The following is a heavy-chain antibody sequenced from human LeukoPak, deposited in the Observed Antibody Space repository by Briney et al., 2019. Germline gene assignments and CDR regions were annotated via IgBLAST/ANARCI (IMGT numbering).Heavy chain of an antibody. Sequence: ASVKVSCKASGDTFSSYAIIWVRQAPGQGLEWMGRIIPIFGIANYAQKFQGRVTITADKSTSTAYMELSSLRSEDTAVYYCARRDRTGNAFDIWGQGPMVTVSS. V-gene: IGHV1-69*04. CDR2: IIPIFGIA. J-gene: IGHJ3*02. D-gene: IGHD1-1*01. CDR3: ARRDRTGNAFDI. CDR1: GDTFSSYA.